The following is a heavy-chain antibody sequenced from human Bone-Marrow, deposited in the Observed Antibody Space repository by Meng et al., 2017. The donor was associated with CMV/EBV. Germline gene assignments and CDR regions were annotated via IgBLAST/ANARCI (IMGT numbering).Heavy chain of an antibody. J-gene: IGHJ4*02. V-gene: IGHV3-23*01. CDR3: ARDGQGSPGI. CDR2: IGADGAGI. CDR1: GFTFSNYA. Sequence: LSCAAFGFTFSNYAMSWVRQAPGKGLEWVSAIGADGAGIFYADSVKGRFTISEDNSKNTLFLQMNNLRAEDTAVYYCARDGQGSPGIWGQGTLVTVSS. D-gene: IGHD3-10*01.